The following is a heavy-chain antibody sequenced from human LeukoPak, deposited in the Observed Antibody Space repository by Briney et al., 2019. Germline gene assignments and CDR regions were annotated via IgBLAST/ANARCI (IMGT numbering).Heavy chain of an antibody. J-gene: IGHJ4*02. CDR3: ARVTKVRGVIPSYFDY. CDR1: GFTLSSYA. D-gene: IGHD3-10*01. V-gene: IGHV3-21*01. Sequence: PGGSLRLSCVASGFTLSSYAVSWVRQAPGKGLEWVSSISSSSSYIYYADSVKGRFTISRDNAKNSLYLQMNSLRAEDTAVYYCARVTKVRGVIPSYFDYWGQGTLVTVSS. CDR2: ISSSSSYI.